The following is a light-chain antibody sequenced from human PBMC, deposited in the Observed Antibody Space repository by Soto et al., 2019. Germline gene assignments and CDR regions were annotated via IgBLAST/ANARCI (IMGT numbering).Light chain of an antibody. CDR3: KCFDRSLSASL. CDR2: SND. J-gene: IGLJ3*02. V-gene: IGLV1-40*01. CDR1: RSNIGAGYV. Sequence: QSVLTQPPSVSGAPGQRVTISCTGNRSNIGAGYVVHWYQQLPGTAPKLLIYSNDNRPSGVPDRFSGSKSGSSATLAITGLQPEDEADYYCKCFDRSLSASLFGGGTKVTVL.